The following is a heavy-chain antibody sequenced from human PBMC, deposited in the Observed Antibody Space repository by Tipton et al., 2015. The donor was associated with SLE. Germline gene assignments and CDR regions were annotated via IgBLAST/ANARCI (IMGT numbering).Heavy chain of an antibody. V-gene: IGHV1-8*02. CDR2: MNPNSGNT. CDR3: ARASSGSYSDAFDI. D-gene: IGHD1-26*01. Sequence: QLVQSGAEVKKPGASVKVSCKASGYTFTSYDINWVRQATGQGLEWMGWMNPNSGNTGYAQKFQGRVTMTRNTSISTAYMELSRLRSEDTAVYYCARASSGSYSDAFDIWGQGTMVTVSS. J-gene: IGHJ3*02. CDR1: GYTFTSYD.